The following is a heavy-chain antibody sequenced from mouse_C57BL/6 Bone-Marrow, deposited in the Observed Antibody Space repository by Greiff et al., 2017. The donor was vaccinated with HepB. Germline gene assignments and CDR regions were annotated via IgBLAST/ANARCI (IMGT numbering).Heavy chain of an antibody. CDR3: ARGTVVASFDD. V-gene: IGHV1-53*01. CDR2: INPSNGGT. Sequence: QVQLQQPGTELVKPGASVKLSCKASGYTFTSYWLHWVKQRPGQGLEWIGNINPSNGGTNYNEKFKSKATLTVDKSSSTAYMQLSSLTSEDSAVYFGARGTVVASFDDWGQGTTLTVSS. CDR1: GYTFTSYW. D-gene: IGHD1-1*01. J-gene: IGHJ2*01.